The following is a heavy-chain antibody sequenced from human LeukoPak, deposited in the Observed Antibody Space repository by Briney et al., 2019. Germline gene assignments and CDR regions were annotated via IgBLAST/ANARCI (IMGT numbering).Heavy chain of an antibody. CDR2: IYYSGGT. CDR3: ARHSSSFSRSQH. V-gene: IGHV4-39*07. Sequence: PSETLSLTCTVSGGSISGSTYYWGWIRQPPGKGLEWLGRIYYSGGTSYNPSLKTRVTISVDTSKNQFSLKLSSVTASYTAVYYCARHSSSFSRSQHWGQGTLVTVSS. D-gene: IGHD6-13*01. J-gene: IGHJ1*01. CDR1: GGSISGSTYY.